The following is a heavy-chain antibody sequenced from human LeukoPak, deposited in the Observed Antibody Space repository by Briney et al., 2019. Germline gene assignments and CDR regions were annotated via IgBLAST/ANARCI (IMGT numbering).Heavy chain of an antibody. CDR3: AADRWGFDAFDV. CDR1: GFTFTNSV. CDR2: IVVGSGNT. D-gene: IGHD3-16*01. V-gene: IGHV1-58*02. J-gene: IGHJ3*01. Sequence: SVKVSCKASGFTFTNSVMQWVRQSSGQRLEWIGWIVVGSGNTNYAQKFQERVTINRDMSTSTAYMELSSLRSEDTAVYYCAADRWGFDAFDVWGQGTIVTVFS.